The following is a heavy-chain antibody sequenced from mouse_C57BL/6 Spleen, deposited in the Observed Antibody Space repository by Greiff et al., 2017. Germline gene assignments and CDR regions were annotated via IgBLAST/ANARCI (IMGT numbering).Heavy chain of an antibody. CDR2: IWGDGRT. V-gene: IGHV2-3*01. D-gene: IGHD1-1*01. Sequence: VKLMESGPGLVAPSQSLSITCTVSGFSLTSYGVSWVRQPPGKGLEWLGVIWGDGRTNYHSALLSRLSISKDNSQGHVFLKLNSLHTDDTATYYGAKGRYPVFDVWGTGTTVTVSS. CDR1: GFSLTSYG. CDR3: AKGRYPVFDV. J-gene: IGHJ1*03.